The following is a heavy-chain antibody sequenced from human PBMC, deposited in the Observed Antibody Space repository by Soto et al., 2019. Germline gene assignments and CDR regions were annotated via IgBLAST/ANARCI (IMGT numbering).Heavy chain of an antibody. CDR2: ISAYNGNT. J-gene: IGHJ5*02. CDR3: ERDSGYRRSWDWFDP. D-gene: IGHD6-13*01. CDR1: GYTFTSYG. Sequence: QVQLVQSGAEVKKPGASVKVSCKASGYTFTSYGISWVRQAPGQGLEWMGWISAYNGNTNYAQKLQGRVTMTTDTSTSKAYMELRSRRSDDTAVYYCERDSGYRRSWDWFDPWCQGTRVNVSS. V-gene: IGHV1-18*01.